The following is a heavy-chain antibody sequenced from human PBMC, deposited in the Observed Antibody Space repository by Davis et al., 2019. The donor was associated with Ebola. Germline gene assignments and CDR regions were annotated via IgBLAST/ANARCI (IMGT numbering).Heavy chain of an antibody. V-gene: IGHV1-69*13. CDR2: FIPVSGAA. Sequence: SVKVSCKAPGGTFSSYSIIWVRQAPGQGLEWMGGFIPVSGAANYAQKFQGRVTITADESASTAYMELSSLTSENTAVYYCARVRGYCSSTSCPAYGMDVWGQGTTVTVSS. CDR3: ARVRGYCSSTSCPAYGMDV. J-gene: IGHJ6*02. CDR1: GGTFSSYS. D-gene: IGHD2-2*01.